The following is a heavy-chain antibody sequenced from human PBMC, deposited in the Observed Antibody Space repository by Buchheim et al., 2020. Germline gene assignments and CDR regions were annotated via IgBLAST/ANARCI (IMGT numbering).Heavy chain of an antibody. CDR2: ISPYNGNT. CDR3: ARAYCSGGTCPYYYYFGMDV. V-gene: IGHV1-18*01. D-gene: IGHD2-15*01. J-gene: IGHJ6*02. CDR1: GYIFTSYG. Sequence: QVQLVQSGAEVKKPGASVKVSCKASGYIFTSYGISWVRQAPGQGLEWMGWISPYNGNTDYGQNFQGRVSMTTDTSTTTAYMELTSLRSDDTAVYYCARAYCSGGTCPYYYYFGMDVWGQGTT.